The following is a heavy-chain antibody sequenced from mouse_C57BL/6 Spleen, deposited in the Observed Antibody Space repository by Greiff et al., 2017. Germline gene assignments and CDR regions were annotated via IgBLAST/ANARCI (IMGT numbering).Heavy chain of an antibody. V-gene: IGHV3-6*01. CDR2: ISYDGSN. J-gene: IGHJ2*01. CDR3: ASTGIRSTGFDY. CDR1: GYSITSGYY. Sequence: EVKLVESGPGLVKPSQSLSLTCSVTGYSITSGYYWNWIRQFPGNKLEWMGYISYDGSNNYNPSLKNRISITRDTSKNQFFLKLNSVTTEDTATYYCASTGIRSTGFDYWGQGTTLTVSS. D-gene: IGHD4-1*01.